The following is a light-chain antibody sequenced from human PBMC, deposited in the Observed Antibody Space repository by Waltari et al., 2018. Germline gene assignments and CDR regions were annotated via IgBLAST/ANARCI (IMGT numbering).Light chain of an antibody. CDR1: SSNRGSNY. J-gene: IGLJ2*01. CDR2: NNN. Sequence: QSALTQPPSASRTPGQRVTSPCSGTSSNRGSNYVYWYLHLPGTAPKLLIYNNNHGASGVTDRFSGSKSGTSASLAISGLRSEDEADYYCASWDDSLSVVVFGGGTKLTVV. CDR3: ASWDDSLSVVV. V-gene: IGLV1-47*01.